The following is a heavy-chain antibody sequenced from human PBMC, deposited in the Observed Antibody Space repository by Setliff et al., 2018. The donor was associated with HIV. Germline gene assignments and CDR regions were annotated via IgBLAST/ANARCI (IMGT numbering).Heavy chain of an antibody. CDR2: IYYTGST. Sequence: PSETLSLTCTVSSDSIRFYYWTWIRQPPGKGLEWIGNIYYTGSTNYNPSLKSRITISIDTSKNQFSLKLKSVTVADTAPYFCAILSYHYSHSSPYPDVFNIWGQGTMVTVSS. D-gene: IGHD3-22*01. V-gene: IGHV4-59*08. J-gene: IGHJ3*02. CDR1: SDSIRFYY. CDR3: AILSYHYSHSSPYPDVFNI.